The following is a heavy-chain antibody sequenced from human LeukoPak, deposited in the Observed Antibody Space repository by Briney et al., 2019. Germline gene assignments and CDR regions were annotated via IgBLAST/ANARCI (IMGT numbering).Heavy chain of an antibody. CDR2: IYYSGST. CDR1: GGSISSYY. Sequence: SETLSLTCTVSGGSISSYYWSWIRQPPGKGLEWIGYIYYSGSTNYNPSLKSRVTISVDTSKHQFSLKLTSVTAADTAVYYCARHFPADYYDSSGYLDYWGQGTLVTVSS. V-gene: IGHV4-59*08. D-gene: IGHD3-22*01. CDR3: ARHFPADYYDSSGYLDY. J-gene: IGHJ4*02.